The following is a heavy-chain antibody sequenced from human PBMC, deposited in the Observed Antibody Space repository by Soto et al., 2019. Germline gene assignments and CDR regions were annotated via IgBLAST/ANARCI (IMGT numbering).Heavy chain of an antibody. Sequence: SETLSLTCTVSGGSITSSSHYWGWIRQPPGKGLECIANIYYDGNTYYNPSLKSRVTISVDTSKNHFSLKLSSVTAADTAVYYCATQEVGGSYVYTFDPWGQGTLVTVSS. J-gene: IGHJ5*02. CDR1: GGSITSSSHY. CDR3: ATQEVGGSYVYTFDP. V-gene: IGHV4-39*02. CDR2: IYYDGNT. D-gene: IGHD1-26*01.